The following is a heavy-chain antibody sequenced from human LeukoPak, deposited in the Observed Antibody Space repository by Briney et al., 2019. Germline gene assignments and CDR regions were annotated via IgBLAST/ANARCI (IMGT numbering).Heavy chain of an antibody. V-gene: IGHV3-48*04. Sequence: PGGSLRLSCAASGFTFSNYKMNWVRQAPGKGLEWVSYINGSSTLIYYADSVKGRFTISRDNARNSLFLQMNNLRVEDTAVYYCARGPYTSGHYFDYWGQGTLATVSS. D-gene: IGHD6-19*01. CDR1: GFTFSNYK. J-gene: IGHJ4*02. CDR3: ARGPYTSGHYFDY. CDR2: INGSSTLI.